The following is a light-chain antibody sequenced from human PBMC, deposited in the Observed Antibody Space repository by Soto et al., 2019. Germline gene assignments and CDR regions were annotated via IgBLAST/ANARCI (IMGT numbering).Light chain of an antibody. CDR2: WAS. J-gene: IGKJ2*01. CDR1: QSVLYSSNNKNY. CDR3: QQYYSTPL. Sequence: DIVMTQSPDSLAVSLGERATINCKSSQSVLYSSNNKNYLAWYQQKPGQPPKLLIYWASTRESGVPDRFSGSGSATDFTLTISSLQAEDVAVYYCQQYYSTPLFGQGTKLEIK. V-gene: IGKV4-1*01.